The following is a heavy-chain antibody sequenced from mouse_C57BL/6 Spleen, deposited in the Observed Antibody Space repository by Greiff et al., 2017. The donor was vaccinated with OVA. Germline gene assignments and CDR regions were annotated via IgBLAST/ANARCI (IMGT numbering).Heavy chain of an antibody. V-gene: IGHV14-2*01. D-gene: IGHD2-4*01. CDR2: IDPEDGGT. CDR3: ARETDYDSLFDY. CDR1: GFNIKDYY. J-gene: IGHJ2*01. Sequence: EVQLQQSGAELVKPGASVKLSCTASGFNIKDYYMHWVKQRTEQGLEWIGRIDPEDGGTKYAPKFQGKGTITADTSSNTAYLQLSSLTSKDTAVYYCARETDYDSLFDYWGKGTTLTVSA.